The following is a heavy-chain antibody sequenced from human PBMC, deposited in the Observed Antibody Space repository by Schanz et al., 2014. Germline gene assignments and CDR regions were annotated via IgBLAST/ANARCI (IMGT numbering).Heavy chain of an antibody. D-gene: IGHD6-19*01. CDR2: INPIGGST. J-gene: IGHJ6*03. V-gene: IGHV1-46*01. Sequence: QVHLVQSGAEVHKPGASLKISCKASGYTFTNFFLHWVRQAPGQGLEWMGIINPIGGSTTYAQKFRGAGTLTTATSTDTAYLELTSLRSEDTAVYYCARLGTGMAVAGSVIDSYYCYMDVWGEGTTVTVSS. CDR1: GYTFTNFF. CDR3: ARLGTGMAVAGSVIDSYYCYMDV.